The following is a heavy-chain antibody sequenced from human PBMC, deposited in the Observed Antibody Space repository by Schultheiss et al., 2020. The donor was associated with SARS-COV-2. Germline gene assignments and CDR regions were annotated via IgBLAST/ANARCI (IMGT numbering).Heavy chain of an antibody. V-gene: IGHV1-2*02. Sequence: ASVKVSCKASGYTLTGYYVHWVRQAPGQGLEWMGWINPNSGGTNYAQKFQGRVTMTRDTSTSTVYMELSSLRSEDTAVYYCARVRGQQQLDAFDIWGQGTMVTVSS. D-gene: IGHD6-13*01. J-gene: IGHJ3*02. CDR2: INPNSGGT. CDR1: GYTLTGYY. CDR3: ARVRGQQQLDAFDI.